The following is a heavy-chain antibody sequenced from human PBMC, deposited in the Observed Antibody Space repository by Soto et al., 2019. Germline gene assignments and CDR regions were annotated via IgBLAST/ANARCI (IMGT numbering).Heavy chain of an antibody. J-gene: IGHJ3*02. CDR2: IYYSGST. D-gene: IGHD3-3*01. CDR1: GGSISSGDYY. Sequence: SETLSLTCTVSGGSISSGDYYWSWIRQPPGKGLEWIGYIYYSGSTYYNPSLKSRVTISVDTSKNQFSLKLSSVTAADTAVYYWARGRITIFGVVTNDAFDIWGQGTMIPVS. V-gene: IGHV4-30-4*01. CDR3: ARGRITIFGVVTNDAFDI.